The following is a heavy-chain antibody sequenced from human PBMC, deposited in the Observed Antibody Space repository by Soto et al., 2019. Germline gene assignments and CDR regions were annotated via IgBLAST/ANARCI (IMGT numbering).Heavy chain of an antibody. CDR3: ARGTDAAAGLKDY. CDR1: GGSFSGYY. J-gene: IGHJ4*02. V-gene: IGHV4-34*01. Sequence: QVQLQQWGAGLLKPSETLSLTCAVYGGSFSGYYWSWIRQPPGKGLEWIGEINHSGSTNYNPSLKGRVTKSVDTSKNQFSLKLSSGTAADTAVYYGARGTDAAAGLKDYWGQGTLVTVSS. D-gene: IGHD6-13*01. CDR2: INHSGST.